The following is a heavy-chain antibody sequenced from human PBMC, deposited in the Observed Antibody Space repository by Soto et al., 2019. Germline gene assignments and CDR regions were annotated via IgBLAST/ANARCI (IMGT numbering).Heavy chain of an antibody. Sequence: SETLSLTCTVSGGSISSYYWSWIRQPPGKGLEWIGYIYYSGSTNYNPSLKSRVTISVDTSKNQFSLKLSSVTAADTAVYYCARMNRQQLVQSIYYYYYGMDVWGQGTTVTVSS. CDR1: GGSISSYY. J-gene: IGHJ6*02. CDR3: ARMNRQQLVQSIYYYYYGMDV. V-gene: IGHV4-59*01. D-gene: IGHD6-13*01. CDR2: IYYSGST.